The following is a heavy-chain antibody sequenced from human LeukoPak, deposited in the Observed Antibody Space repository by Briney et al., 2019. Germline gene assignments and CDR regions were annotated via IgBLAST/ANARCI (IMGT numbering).Heavy chain of an antibody. V-gene: IGHV4-34*01. J-gene: IGHJ4*02. CDR1: GGSFSDYY. Sequence: SETLSLTCAVYGGSFSDYYWTWIRQPPGKGLEWIGEINHSGSPNNNPSLKSRVSISFDTSKNQFSLKLTSVTAADTAVYYCARDSPGISGSQYFDYWGQGTLVTVSS. D-gene: IGHD3-10*01. CDR3: ARDSPGISGSQYFDY. CDR2: INHSGSP.